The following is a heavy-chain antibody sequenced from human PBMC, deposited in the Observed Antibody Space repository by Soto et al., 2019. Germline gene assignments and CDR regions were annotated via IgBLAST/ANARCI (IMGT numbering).Heavy chain of an antibody. CDR2: INPNSGGT. V-gene: IGHV1-2*04. D-gene: IGHD6-13*01. CDR3: ARDHRSSRSWYGYYYYGMDV. Sequence: ASVKLSCKASGYTFTGYYMHWVRQAPGQGLEWMGWINPNSGGTNYAQKFQGWVTMTRDTSISTAYMELSRLRSDDTAVYYCARDHRSSRSWYGYYYYGMDVWGQGTTVTVSS. CDR1: GYTFTGYY. J-gene: IGHJ6*02.